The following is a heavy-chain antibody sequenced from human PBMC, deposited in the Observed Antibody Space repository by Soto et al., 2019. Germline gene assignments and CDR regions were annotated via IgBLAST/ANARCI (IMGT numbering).Heavy chain of an antibody. D-gene: IGHD3-9*01. V-gene: IGHV1-8*01. CDR2: MNPNSGNT. CDR3: ARSLGRRVLRYFDGSGHDVFDI. CDR1: GYTFASYD. Sequence: GASVKVSCKASGYTFASYDINWVRQATGQGLEWMGWMNPNSGNTGYAQKFQGRVTMTRNTSISTAYMELSSLRSEDTAVYYCARSLGRRVLRYFDGSGHDVFDIWG. J-gene: IGHJ3*02.